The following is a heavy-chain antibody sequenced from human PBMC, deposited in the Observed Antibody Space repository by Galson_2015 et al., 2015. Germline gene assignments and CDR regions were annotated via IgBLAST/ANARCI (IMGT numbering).Heavy chain of an antibody. CDR3: AKGDSDSSGLYYFDY. CDR1: GFTVSSNY. D-gene: IGHD6-19*01. J-gene: IGHJ4*02. CDR2: IYSGGRT. Sequence: SLRLSCAASGFTVSSNYMSWVRQAPGKGLEWVSVIYSGGRTYYADSVKGRFTISRDNSKNTLYVQMNSLRADDTAAYYCAKGDSDSSGLYYFDYWGQGTLVTVSS. V-gene: IGHV3-53*01.